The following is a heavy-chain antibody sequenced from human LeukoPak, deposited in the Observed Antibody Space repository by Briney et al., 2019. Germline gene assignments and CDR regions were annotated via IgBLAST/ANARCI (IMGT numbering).Heavy chain of an antibody. CDR1: GFTFSSYA. CDR3: AKKAATGEDYYYYYYMDV. J-gene: IGHJ6*03. Sequence: PGGSLRLSCAASGFTFSSYAMSWVRQAPGKGLEWVSAISGSGGSTYYADSVKGRFTISRDNSKNTLYLQMNSLRAEDTAVYYCAKKAATGEDYYYYYYMDVWGKGTTVTVSS. CDR2: ISGSGGST. V-gene: IGHV3-23*01. D-gene: IGHD2-15*01.